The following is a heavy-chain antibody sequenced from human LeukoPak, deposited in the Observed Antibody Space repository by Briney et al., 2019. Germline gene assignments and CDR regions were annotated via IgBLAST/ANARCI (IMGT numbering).Heavy chain of an antibody. CDR1: GFDVKSSY. CDR2: LYAGGES. Sequence: PGGSLRLSCAASGFDVKSSYMNWVRQAPGKGLEWVSVLYAGGESYYADSVLGRFTISRDNSNNTVFLEMNSLTADDTAVYFCARDSAGNQYSSGNFDLWGQGTLVTVSS. V-gene: IGHV3-53*01. J-gene: IGHJ4*02. D-gene: IGHD3-10*01. CDR3: ARDSAGNQYSSGNFDL.